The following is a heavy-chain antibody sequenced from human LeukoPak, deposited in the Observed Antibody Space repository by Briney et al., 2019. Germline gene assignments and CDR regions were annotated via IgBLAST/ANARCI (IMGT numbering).Heavy chain of an antibody. D-gene: IGHD3-22*01. CDR3: ARGLYDSSGYRY. J-gene: IGHJ4*02. CDR2: INHSGST. Sequence: SETLSLTCAVYGGSFSGYYWGWLRQPPGKGLEWVGEINHSGSTNYNPSLKSRVNISVDTSKNQFSLKLSSVTAADTAVYYCARGLYDSSGYRYWGQGTLVTVSS. CDR1: GGSFSGYY. V-gene: IGHV4-34*01.